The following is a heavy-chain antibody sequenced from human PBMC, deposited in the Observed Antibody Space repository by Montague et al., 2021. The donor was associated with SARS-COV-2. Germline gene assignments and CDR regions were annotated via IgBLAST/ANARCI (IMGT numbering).Heavy chain of an antibody. CDR1: GYSIISGYY. V-gene: IGHV4-38-2*02. CDR2: IYHSGST. D-gene: IGHD3-3*01. Sequence: SETLSLTRTVSGYSIISGYYWGWIRQPPGKGLEWIGSIYHSGSTYYNPSLKSRVTISVDTSKNQFSLKLSSVTAADTAVYYCARGGEYYDFWSGYYKGDWFDPWGQGTLVTVSS. CDR3: ARGGEYYDFWSGYYKGDWFDP. J-gene: IGHJ5*02.